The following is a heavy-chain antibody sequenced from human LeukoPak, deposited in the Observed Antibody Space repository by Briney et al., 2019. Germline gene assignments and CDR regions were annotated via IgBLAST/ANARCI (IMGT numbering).Heavy chain of an antibody. V-gene: IGHV3-23*01. D-gene: IGHD6-19*01. CDR2: ISGGGDIT. CDR1: GFNFANHA. Sequence: GGFLRLSCAASGFNFANHAMSWVRQTPGKGLEWFSAISGGGDITYYADSVKGRFTISRDNSKNTLYLQMNSLRAEDTAVYYCAKDVLLWPIAVAGSADYWGQGTLVTVSS. J-gene: IGHJ4*02. CDR3: AKDVLLWPIAVAGSADY.